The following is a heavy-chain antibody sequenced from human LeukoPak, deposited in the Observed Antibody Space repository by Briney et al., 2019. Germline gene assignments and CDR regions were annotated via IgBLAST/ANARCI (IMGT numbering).Heavy chain of an antibody. CDR2: ISWSGGST. V-gene: IGHV3-20*04. CDR3: AGGDSSGWYFDD. CDR1: GLRFDDHG. J-gene: IGHJ4*02. D-gene: IGHD6-19*01. Sequence: GGSLRLSCAAPGLRFDDHGMAWVRQAPGKGLEWVSGISWSGGSTGYADSVKGRFTISRDNAKNSLYLQMNSLRADDTALYYCAGGDSSGWYFDDWGQGTLVTVSS.